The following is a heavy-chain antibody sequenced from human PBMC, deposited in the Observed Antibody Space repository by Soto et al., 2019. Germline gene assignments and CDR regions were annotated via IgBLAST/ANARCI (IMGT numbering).Heavy chain of an antibody. V-gene: IGHV3-48*03. CDR1: GFTFSSYE. CDR2: ISSSGSTI. J-gene: IGHJ4*02. D-gene: IGHD3-10*02. Sequence: GGSLRLSCAASGFTFSSYEMNWVRQAPGKGLEWVSYISSSGSTIYYADSVKGRFTISRDSAKNSLYLQMNSLRAEDTAVYYCARSKSMYRYWGQGTLVTVSS. CDR3: ARSKSMYRY.